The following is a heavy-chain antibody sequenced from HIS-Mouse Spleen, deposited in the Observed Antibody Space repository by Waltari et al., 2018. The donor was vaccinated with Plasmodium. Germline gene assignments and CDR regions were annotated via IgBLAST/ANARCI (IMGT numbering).Heavy chain of an antibody. Sequence: QLQLQESGPGLVKPSDTLYLTCPVSGGSIRRSSYYWGWIRQPPGKGLEWFGSIYYSGSTYYNPSLKSQVTISVDTSKNQFSLKLSSVTAADTAVYYCARDRITGTSYFDYWGQGTLVTVSS. CDR3: ARDRITGTSYFDY. D-gene: IGHD1-7*01. J-gene: IGHJ4*02. CDR2: IYYSGST. V-gene: IGHV4-39*07. CDR1: GGSIRRSSYY.